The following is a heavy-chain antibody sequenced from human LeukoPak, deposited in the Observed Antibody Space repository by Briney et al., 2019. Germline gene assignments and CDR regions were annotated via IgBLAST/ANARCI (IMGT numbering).Heavy chain of an antibody. CDR3: AKAERFCSGGSCYPSFDS. Sequence: AGGSLRLSCAPSGFTFSSYAMSWVRQAPGMGLEWVSGISGSGGSTYYADSVKGRFTISRDNYKNTLYLQMNSLRAEDTAVYYCAKAERFCSGGSCYPSFDSWGQGTLVTVSS. J-gene: IGHJ4*02. CDR1: GFTFSSYA. V-gene: IGHV3-23*01. CDR2: ISGSGGST. D-gene: IGHD2-15*01.